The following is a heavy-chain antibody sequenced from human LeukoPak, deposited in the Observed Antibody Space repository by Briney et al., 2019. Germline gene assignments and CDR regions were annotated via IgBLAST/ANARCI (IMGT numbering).Heavy chain of an antibody. Sequence: GTSLTLSCETSGFTFSHFGMHWVRQAPGKGLEWVAVIWSDATNQYYADSVKGRFTISRDNFKRTVSLEMNSLRAEDTAVYYCAKDGQRGFDYSNSLEHWGQGSLVIVSS. CDR1: GFTFSHFG. V-gene: IGHV3-33*06. CDR3: AKDGQRGFDYSNSLEH. CDR2: IWSDATNQ. D-gene: IGHD4-11*01. J-gene: IGHJ5*02.